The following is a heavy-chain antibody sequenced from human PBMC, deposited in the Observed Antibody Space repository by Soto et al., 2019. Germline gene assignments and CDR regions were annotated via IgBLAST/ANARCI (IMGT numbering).Heavy chain of an antibody. J-gene: IGHJ5*02. Sequence: QVQLQESGPGLVKPSGTLSLTCAVSGDSVSSPYYWCWVRQPPGRGLGWIGEVYRTGTTSYNPCLGNRVTISMDKSNQQFCLNLSAVTAADTAVYYCASSACWYAVKSWGAWTLVIVSP. D-gene: IGHD6-13*01. CDR3: ASSACWYAVKS. CDR2: VYRTGTT. V-gene: IGHV4-4*02. CDR1: GDSVSSPYY.